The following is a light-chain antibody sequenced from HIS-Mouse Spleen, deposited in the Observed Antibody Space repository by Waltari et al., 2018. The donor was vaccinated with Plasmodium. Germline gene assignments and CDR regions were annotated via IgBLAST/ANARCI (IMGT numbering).Light chain of an antibody. CDR3: QQYNNWSFT. J-gene: IGKJ3*01. V-gene: IGKV3-15*01. CDR2: GAS. Sequence: EIALTQSPATLSVSPGERATFPCRASQSVSSNLAWYQQKPGQAPRLLIYGASTRATGIPARFSGSGSGTEFTLTISSLQSEDFAVYYCQQYNNWSFTFGPGTKVDIK. CDR1: QSVSSN.